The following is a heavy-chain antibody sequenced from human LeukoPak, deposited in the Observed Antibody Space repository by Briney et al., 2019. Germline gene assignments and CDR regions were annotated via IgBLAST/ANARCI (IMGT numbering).Heavy chain of an antibody. CDR3: AKDSFPDSSNYKYYYCGMDV. CDR2: ISGDGGST. V-gene: IGHV3-43*02. J-gene: IGHJ6*02. CDR1: GFTFDDYA. D-gene: IGHD3-10*01. Sequence: GGSLRLSCAASGFTFDDYAMHWVRQAPGKGLEWVSLISGDGGSTYYADSVKGRFTISRDDSKNSLYLQMNSLRTEDTALYYCAKDSFPDSSNYKYYYCGMDVWGQGTRVTVSS.